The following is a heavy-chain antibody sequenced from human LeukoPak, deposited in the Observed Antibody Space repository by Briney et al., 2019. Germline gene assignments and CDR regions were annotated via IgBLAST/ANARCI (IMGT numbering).Heavy chain of an antibody. D-gene: IGHD6-13*01. V-gene: IGHV5-51*01. J-gene: IGHJ4*02. CDR1: GYRLTNNW. Sequence: GESLQISCKISGYRLTNNWIGWVRPVPGKGLEWMGLIYPGDSDTRYSPSFQGQVTFSVGTSISTAYLQLSGLRASDTAIYYCVRFGLTSSLDYWGQGTLVTVSS. CDR2: IYPGDSDT. CDR3: VRFGLTSSLDY.